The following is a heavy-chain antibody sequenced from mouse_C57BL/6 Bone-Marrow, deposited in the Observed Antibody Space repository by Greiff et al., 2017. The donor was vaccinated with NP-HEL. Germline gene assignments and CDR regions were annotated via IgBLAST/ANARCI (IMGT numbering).Heavy chain of an antibody. CDR3: ASSGFITPWYFDV. CDR1: GYTFTSYW. J-gene: IGHJ1*03. D-gene: IGHD1-1*01. Sequence: QVQLQQPGAELVMPGASVKLSCKASGYTFTSYWMHWVKLRPGQGLEWIVEIDTSDSYTNYNQKFKGKSTLTVDKSSSTAYMQLSSLTSEDAAVYYCASSGFITPWYFDVWGTGTTVTVSS. V-gene: IGHV1-69*01. CDR2: IDTSDSYT.